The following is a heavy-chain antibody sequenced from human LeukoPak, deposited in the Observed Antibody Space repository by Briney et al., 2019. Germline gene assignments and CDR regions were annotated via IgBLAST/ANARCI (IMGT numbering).Heavy chain of an antibody. CDR2: IIPIFGTA. D-gene: IGHD3-22*01. CDR1: GGTLSSYA. CDR3: ASGYSPFFVDY. V-gene: IGHV1-69*01. J-gene: IGHJ4*02. Sequence: SVKVSCKASGGTLSSYAISWVRQAPGQGLEWMGGIIPIFGTANYAQKFQGRVTITADEPTSTAYMELSSLRSEDTAVYYCASGYSPFFVDYWGQGTLVTVSS.